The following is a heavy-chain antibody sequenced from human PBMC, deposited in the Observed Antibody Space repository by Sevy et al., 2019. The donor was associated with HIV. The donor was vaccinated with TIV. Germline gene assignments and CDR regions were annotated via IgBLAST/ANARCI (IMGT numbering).Heavy chain of an antibody. CDR2: ISYDGSNK. D-gene: IGHD3-22*01. CDR1: GFTFSSYG. CDR3: AKDGDLYYYDSSGYYFFDY. Sequence: GGSLRLSCAASGFTFSSYGMHWVRQAPGKGLEWVAVISYDGSNKYYADSVKGRFTISREHSKNTLYLQMNSLRAEDTAVYYCAKDGDLYYYDSSGYYFFDYWGQGTLVTVSS. J-gene: IGHJ4*02. V-gene: IGHV3-30*18.